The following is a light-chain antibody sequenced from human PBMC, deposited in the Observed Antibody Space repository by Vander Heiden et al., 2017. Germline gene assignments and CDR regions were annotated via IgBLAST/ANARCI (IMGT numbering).Light chain of an antibody. CDR2: GAS. CDR1: QSVSSN. V-gene: IGKV3-15*01. J-gene: IGKJ2*01. Sequence: EIVMTQSPATLSVSPGERANLSCRASQSVSSNLAWYQQKPGQAPRLLIYGASTRATGIPARFSGSGSGTEFTLTISSLQSEDFAVYYGQQYNNWPPYTFGQGTKLEIK. CDR3: QQYNNWPPYT.